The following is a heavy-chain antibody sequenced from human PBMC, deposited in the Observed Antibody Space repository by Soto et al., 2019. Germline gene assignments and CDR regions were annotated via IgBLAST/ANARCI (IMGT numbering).Heavy chain of an antibody. CDR2: ISYSGTT. CDR3: AKVFSPKGDGAQGDY. Sequence: SETLSLTCTASGDSIRGDYWSWIRQPPGKRLEWIAYISYSGTTNYNPSLKSRVTISRDNSKNTLFLQMNSLRPEDTAVYYCAKVFSPKGDGAQGDYWGQGTLVTVPQ. V-gene: IGHV4-59*01. CDR1: GDSIRGDY. D-gene: IGHD3-16*01. J-gene: IGHJ4*02.